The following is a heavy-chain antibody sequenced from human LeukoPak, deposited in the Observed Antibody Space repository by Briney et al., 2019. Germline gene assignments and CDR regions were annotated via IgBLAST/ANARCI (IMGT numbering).Heavy chain of an antibody. CDR1: RFTFSSYS. CDR2: ISSSSSYI. CDR3: VRDRGGGNWLDY. D-gene: IGHD1-20*01. Sequence: GGSLRLSCAASRFTFSSYSMNWVRQAPGKGLEWVSSISSSSSYIYYADSVKGRFTISRDNAKNSLFLQMNSLRAEDTAVYFCVRDRGGGNWLDYWGQGTLVTVSS. J-gene: IGHJ4*02. V-gene: IGHV3-21*01.